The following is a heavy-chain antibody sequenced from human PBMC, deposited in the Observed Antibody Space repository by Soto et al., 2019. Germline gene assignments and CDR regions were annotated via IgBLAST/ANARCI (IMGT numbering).Heavy chain of an antibody. Sequence: QLQLQESGSGLVKPSQTLSLTCAVSGGSISSGGYSWSWIRQPPGKGLEWIGYIYHSGSTYYNPSVKSRVTISVDRSKSQFSLKLSSVTAADTAVYYCARAGGLGAVAVDYWGQGTLVTVSS. V-gene: IGHV4-30-2*01. CDR2: IYHSGST. CDR3: ARAGGLGAVAVDY. CDR1: GGSISSGGYS. D-gene: IGHD6-19*01. J-gene: IGHJ4*02.